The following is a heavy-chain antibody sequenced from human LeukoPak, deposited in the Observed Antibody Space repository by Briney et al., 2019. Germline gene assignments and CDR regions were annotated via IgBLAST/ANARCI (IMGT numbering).Heavy chain of an antibody. CDR2: TYYRSKWYN. V-gene: IGHV6-1*01. J-gene: IGHJ4*02. CDR3: AELERGY. CDR1: GDSVSRKSVA. Sequence: SQTLSLTCAISGDSVSRKSVAWNWIRQSPSRGLEWLGRTYYRSKWYNDYAVSVKSRITINPDTSKNQFSLRLNSVTPEDTAVYYCAELERGYWGQGTLVTVSS. D-gene: IGHD1-1*01.